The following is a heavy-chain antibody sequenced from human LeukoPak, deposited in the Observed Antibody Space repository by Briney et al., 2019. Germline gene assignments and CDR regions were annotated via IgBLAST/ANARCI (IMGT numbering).Heavy chain of an antibody. CDR3: ARGGSSWLFDY. D-gene: IGHD6-13*01. CDR1: SGSISSGGYY. Sequence: SETLSLTCTVSSGSISSGGYYWSWIRQHPGKGLEWIGYIYYSGSTYYNPSLKSRVTISVDTSKNQFSLKLSSVTAADTAVYYCARGGSSWLFDYWGQGTLVTVSS. CDR2: IYYSGST. V-gene: IGHV4-31*03. J-gene: IGHJ4*02.